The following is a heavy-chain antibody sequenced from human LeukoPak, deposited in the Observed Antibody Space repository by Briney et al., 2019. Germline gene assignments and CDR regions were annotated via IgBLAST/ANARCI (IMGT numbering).Heavy chain of an antibody. CDR2: ISGSGGST. CDR3: AKCPPHYDFWSGYYTEGPFDY. CDR1: GFTFSSYA. J-gene: IGHJ4*02. D-gene: IGHD3-3*01. V-gene: IGHV3-23*01. Sequence: GGSLRLSCAASGFTFSSYAMSWVRQAPGKGLEWVSAISGSGGSTYYADSVKGRFTISRDNSKNTLYLQMNSLRAEDTAVYYCAKCPPHYDFWSGYYTEGPFDYWGQGTLVTASS.